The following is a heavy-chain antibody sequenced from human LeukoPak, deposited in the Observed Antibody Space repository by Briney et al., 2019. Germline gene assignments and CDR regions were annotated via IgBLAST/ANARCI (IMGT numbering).Heavy chain of an antibody. CDR1: GGSISSRSYY. J-gene: IGHJ1*01. CDR2: IHYSGTT. D-gene: IGHD6-19*01. CDR3: ARGVTGGWYGDFQH. V-gene: IGHV4-39*07. Sequence: PSETLSLTCTVSGGSISSRSYYWAWIRQPPGKGLEWIGSIHYSGTTYYNPSLKSRVTISVDTSKNQFSLKLSSVTAADTAVYYCARGVTGGWYGDFQHWGQGTLVTVSS.